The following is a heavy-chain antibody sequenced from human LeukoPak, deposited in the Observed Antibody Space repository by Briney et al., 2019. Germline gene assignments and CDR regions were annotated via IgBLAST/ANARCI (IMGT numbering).Heavy chain of an antibody. CDR2: IYHSGST. J-gene: IGHJ5*02. D-gene: IGHD1-26*01. CDR1: GYSISSGYY. V-gene: IGHV4-38-2*02. CDR3: ARGIIVGATWGENDNWFDP. Sequence: SETLSPTCTVSGYSISSGYYWGWIRQPPGKGLEWIGSIYHSGSTYYNPSLKSRVTISVDTSKNQFSLKLSSVTAADTAVYYCARGIIVGATWGENDNWFDPWGQGTLVTVSS.